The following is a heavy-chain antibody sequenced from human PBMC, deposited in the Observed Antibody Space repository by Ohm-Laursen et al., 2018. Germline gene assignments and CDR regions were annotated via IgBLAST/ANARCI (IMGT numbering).Heavy chain of an antibody. CDR2: ISWNSGSI. CDR3: ARGTRSITY. V-gene: IGHV3-9*01. CDR1: GFTFSSYG. J-gene: IGHJ4*02. D-gene: IGHD3-16*01. Sequence: SLRFSCTASGFTFSSYGMHWVRQAPGKGLEWVSGISWNSGSIGYADSVKGRFTISRDNPKNSLYLQMNSLRAEDTAIYYCARGTRSITYWGQGTLVTVS.